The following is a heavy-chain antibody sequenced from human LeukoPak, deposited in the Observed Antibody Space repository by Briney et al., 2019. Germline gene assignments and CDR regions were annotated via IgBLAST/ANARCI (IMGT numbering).Heavy chain of an antibody. V-gene: IGHV4-39*07. CDR2: IYDSGST. CDR3: TRDGGPWLVPIEY. CDR1: GGSISSSCYY. D-gene: IGHD6-19*01. J-gene: IGHJ4*02. Sequence: PSETLSLTCTVSGGSISSSCYYWGWIRQPPGKGREWIGSIYDSGSTYYNPSLKRRVTISVDTSKNQFSLKLSSVTAADTAVYYCTRDGGPWLVPIEYWRQGTLVTVSS.